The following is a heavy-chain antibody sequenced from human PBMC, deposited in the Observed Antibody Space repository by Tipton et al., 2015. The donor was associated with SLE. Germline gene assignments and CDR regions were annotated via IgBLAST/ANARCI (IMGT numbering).Heavy chain of an antibody. CDR1: GGSFSGYY. Sequence: TLSLTCAVYGGSFSGYYWSWIRQPPGKGLEWIGEINHSGSTNYNPSLKSRVTISVDTSKNQFSLKLSSVTAADTATYYCARHKGVIIALDYWGQGALVTVSS. CDR2: INHSGST. CDR3: ARHKGVIIALDY. V-gene: IGHV4-34*01. D-gene: IGHD3-10*01. J-gene: IGHJ4*02.